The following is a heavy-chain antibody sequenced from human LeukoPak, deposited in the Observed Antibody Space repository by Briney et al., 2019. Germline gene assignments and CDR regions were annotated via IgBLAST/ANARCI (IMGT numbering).Heavy chain of an antibody. CDR3: AKGEIRFLEWLTRDYFDY. CDR2: ISWNSGSI. Sequence: GGSLRLSCAASGFTFSSYAMSWVRQAPGKGLEWVSGISWNSGSIGYADSVKGRFTISRDNAKNSLYLQMNSLRAEDTALYYCAKGEIRFLEWLTRDYFDYWGQGTLVTVSS. CDR1: GFTFSSYA. J-gene: IGHJ4*02. D-gene: IGHD3-3*01. V-gene: IGHV3-9*01.